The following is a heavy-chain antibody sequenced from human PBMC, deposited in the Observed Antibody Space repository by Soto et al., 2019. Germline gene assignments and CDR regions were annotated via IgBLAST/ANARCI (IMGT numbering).Heavy chain of an antibody. CDR2: ISAYNGNT. CDR3: ARATAAGTLDWFDP. D-gene: IGHD6-13*01. J-gene: IGHJ5*02. Sequence: ASVKVSCKASGYTFTNYGFSWVRQAPGQGLEWMGWISAYNGNTNYAQNLQGRVTMTTDTSTSTAYMELRRLRSDDTAVYYCARATAAGTLDWFDPWGQGTLVTVSS. V-gene: IGHV1-18*01. CDR1: GYTFTNYG.